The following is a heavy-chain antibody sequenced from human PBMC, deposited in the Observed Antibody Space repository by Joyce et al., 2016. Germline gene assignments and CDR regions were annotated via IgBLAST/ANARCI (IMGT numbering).Heavy chain of an antibody. CDR2: IYHGGTA. Sequence: QLQLQESGSGLVKPSQTLSVTCAVSGGSISGSDYPWSWIRQPPGKGLEWIGYIYHGGTAYYNPSLKSRATISLETSKNQFSLRLTSVIAADTAVYYCATGGTAMVAYGFDYWGQGKLVVVSS. J-gene: IGHJ4*02. CDR3: ATGGTAMVAYGFDY. D-gene: IGHD5-18*01. V-gene: IGHV4-30-2*01. CDR1: GGSISGSDYP.